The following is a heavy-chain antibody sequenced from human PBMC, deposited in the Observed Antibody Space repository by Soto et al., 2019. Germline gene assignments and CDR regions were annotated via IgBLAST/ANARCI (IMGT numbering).Heavy chain of an antibody. D-gene: IGHD3-22*01. V-gene: IGHV3-23*01. Sequence: GGSMRLSCAASGFTFSSYAMSWVRQAPGKGLEWVSATSGSGGSTYYADSVKGRFTISRDNSKNTLYLQMNSLRAEDTAVYYCAKDLTSSRITMIVVVTRSGMDVWGQGTTVTVSS. CDR1: GFTFSSYA. CDR3: AKDLTSSRITMIVVVTRSGMDV. CDR2: TSGSGGST. J-gene: IGHJ6*02.